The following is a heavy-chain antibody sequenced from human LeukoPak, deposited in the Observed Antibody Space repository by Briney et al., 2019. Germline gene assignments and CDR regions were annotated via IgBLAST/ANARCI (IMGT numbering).Heavy chain of an antibody. D-gene: IGHD3-10*01. CDR2: ISGSGGST. CDR3: AKGITMIRGQPAYYFDY. Sequence: GGSLRLSCAASGFTFSSYAMSWVRQAPGKGLEWVSAISGSGGSTYYADSVKGRFTISRDNSKNTLYLQMNSLRADDTAVYYCAKGITMIRGQPAYYFDYWGQRTLVTVSS. CDR1: GFTFSSYA. J-gene: IGHJ4*02. V-gene: IGHV3-23*01.